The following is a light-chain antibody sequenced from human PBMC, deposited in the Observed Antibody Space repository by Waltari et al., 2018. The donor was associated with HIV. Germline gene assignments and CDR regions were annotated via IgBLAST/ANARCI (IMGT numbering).Light chain of an antibody. CDR3: QSYDGSLGGYV. CDR1: ISNIGAGYD. Sequence: SVLTQPPSVSGAPGQRVTISCTGTISNIGAGYDVHWYQQRPGTAPNLLIYGHTNRPSGVPDRFSGSKSGTSASLAITGLQAEDEAEYYRQSYDGSLGGYVFGTGTAVTVL. J-gene: IGLJ1*01. V-gene: IGLV1-40*01. CDR2: GHT.